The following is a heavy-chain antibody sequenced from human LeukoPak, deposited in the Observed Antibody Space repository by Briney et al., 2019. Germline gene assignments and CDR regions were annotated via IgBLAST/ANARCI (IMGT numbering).Heavy chain of an antibody. CDR3: ARARYCSGGSCYKHLGYFDY. J-gene: IGHJ4*02. CDR2: ISAYNGNT. CDR1: GYTFTSYG. V-gene: IGHV1-18*01. D-gene: IGHD2-15*01. Sequence: ASVKVSCKASGYTFTSYGISWVRQAPGQGLEWMGWISAYNGNTNYAQKLQGRVTMTTDTSTSTAYMELRSLRSEDTAVYYCARARYCSGGSCYKHLGYFDYWGQGTLVTVSS.